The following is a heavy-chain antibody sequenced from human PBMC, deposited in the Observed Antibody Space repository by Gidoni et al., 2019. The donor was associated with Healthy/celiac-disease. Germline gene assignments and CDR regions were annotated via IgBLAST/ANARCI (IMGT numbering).Heavy chain of an antibody. CDR3: AKDLYNWNELPGGDYYYGMDV. V-gene: IGHV3-9*01. J-gene: IGHJ6*02. D-gene: IGHD1-20*01. CDR1: GLPFDDSA. Sequence: EVQLVESGGGLVQPGRSLRLACSASGLPFDDSALHWDRKAPGKGLEWVSGISWNSGSIGYADSVKCRFTISRDNAKNSLYLQMNSLRAEDTALYYCAKDLYNWNELPGGDYYYGMDVWGQGTTVTVSS. CDR2: ISWNSGSI.